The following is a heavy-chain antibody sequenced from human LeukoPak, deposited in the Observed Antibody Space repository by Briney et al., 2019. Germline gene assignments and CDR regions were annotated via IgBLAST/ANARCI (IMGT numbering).Heavy chain of an antibody. CDR3: TRGRYSQYFDY. D-gene: IGHD5-18*01. V-gene: IGHV4-34*01. CDR1: GGSFSGYY. CDR2: INHGGGT. Sequence: PSETLSLTCAVYGGSFSGYYWSWIRQPPGKGLEWIGEINHGGGTYYNPSLKSRVTLSVDTSKNQFSLKMNSVTAADTAVYYCTRGRYSQYFDYWGQGTLVTVSS. J-gene: IGHJ4*02.